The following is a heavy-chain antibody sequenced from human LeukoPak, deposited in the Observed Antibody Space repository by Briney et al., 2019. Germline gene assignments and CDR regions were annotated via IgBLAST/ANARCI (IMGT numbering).Heavy chain of an antibody. J-gene: IGHJ6*03. CDR1: GFTFSSYA. CDR2: ISYDGSNK. Sequence: GGSLRLSCAASGFTFSSYAMHWVRQPPGKGLEWVAVISYDGSNKYYADSVKGRFTISRDNSKNTLYLQMNSLRAEDTAVYYCARVEGWWLLRYYYYYMDVWGKGTTVTVSS. V-gene: IGHV3-30*04. D-gene: IGHD3-22*01. CDR3: ARVEGWWLLRYYYYYMDV.